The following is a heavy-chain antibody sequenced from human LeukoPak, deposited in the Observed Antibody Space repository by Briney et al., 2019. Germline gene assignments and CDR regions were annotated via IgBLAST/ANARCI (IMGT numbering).Heavy chain of an antibody. J-gene: IGHJ4*02. CDR1: GASISSGNYY. V-gene: IGHV4-39*07. Sequence: PSETLSLTCTVSGASISSGNYYWGWIRQPPGNGLEWLGSIYYSGDTYNNPPLKSRVTISVDTAKSQFSLRLTSMTAADTAVYYCARDVAGNTFDYWGQGTLVTVSS. CDR3: ARDVAGNTFDY. CDR2: IYYSGDT. D-gene: IGHD5-12*01.